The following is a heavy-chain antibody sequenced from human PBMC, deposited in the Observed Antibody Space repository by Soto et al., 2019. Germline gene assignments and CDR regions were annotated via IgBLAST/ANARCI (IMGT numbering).Heavy chain of an antibody. D-gene: IGHD6-19*01. CDR3: ARDRSGWYGGVDY. CDR2: IYYSGST. J-gene: IGHJ4*02. CDR1: GGSISSYY. Sequence: SETLSLTCTVSGGSISSYYWSWIRQPPGKGLEWIGYIYYSGSTNYNPSLKSRVTISVDTSKNQFSLKLSSVTAADTAVYYCARDRSGWYGGVDYWGQGTLVPVSS. V-gene: IGHV4-59*01.